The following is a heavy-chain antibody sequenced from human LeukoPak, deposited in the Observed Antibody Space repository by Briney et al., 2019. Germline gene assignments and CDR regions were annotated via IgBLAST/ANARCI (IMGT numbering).Heavy chain of an antibody. CDR1: GGSISSYY. D-gene: IGHD5-12*01. CDR2: IHYSGNT. V-gene: IGHV4-59*01. Sequence: SETLSLTCSVSGGSISSYYWNWIRQPPGKGVEWIGYIHYSGNTNYNPSLKSRVTISVDTSKNQFSLKLSSVTAADTAVYYCARVTGYDWESSYDYWGQGTLVTVSS. CDR3: ARVTGYDWESSYDY. J-gene: IGHJ4*02.